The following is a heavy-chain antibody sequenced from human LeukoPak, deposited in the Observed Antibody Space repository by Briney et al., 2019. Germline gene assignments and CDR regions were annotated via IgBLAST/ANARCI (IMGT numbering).Heavy chain of an antibody. D-gene: IGHD6-13*01. CDR3: ARGGSSTYLNWFDP. CDR2: FYYSGST. J-gene: IGHJ5*02. V-gene: IGHV4-31*03. CDR1: GDSISNGGYF. Sequence: SETLSLTCTVSGDSISNGGYFWGWNRQHPVKGLEWIGYFYYSGSTYYNPSLESRLSISVDTSKNQFSLKVNSVTAADTAVYFCARGGSSTYLNWFDPWGQGTLATVSS.